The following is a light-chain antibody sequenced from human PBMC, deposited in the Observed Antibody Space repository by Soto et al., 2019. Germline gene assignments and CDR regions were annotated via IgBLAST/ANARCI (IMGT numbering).Light chain of an antibody. CDR3: QQSYSTPQT. V-gene: IGKV1-39*01. J-gene: IGKJ1*01. CDR2: AAS. CDR1: QSISSY. Sequence: DIKMPRSPSSLPAFAGSRVPISCRASQSISSYLNWYQQRPGKAPKLLIYAASSLQSGVPSRFSGSGSGTDFTLTISSLQPEDFATYYCQQSYSTPQTFGQGTKVDIK.